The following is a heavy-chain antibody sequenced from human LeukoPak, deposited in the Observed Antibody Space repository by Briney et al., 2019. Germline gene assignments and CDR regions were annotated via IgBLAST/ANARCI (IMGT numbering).Heavy chain of an antibody. J-gene: IGHJ4*02. CDR1: GFTFSNYA. CDR3: AIHDSSGWYFF. CDR2: ITGSGDRT. Sequence: GGSLRLSCAGSGFTFSNYAMSGVRQAPGKGLEWVSSITGSGDRTYHTDSVKGRLTISRDNSKSALYLQMNSLRAEDTAVYHCAIHDSSGWYFFWGQGTLATVSS. D-gene: IGHD6-19*01. V-gene: IGHV3-23*01.